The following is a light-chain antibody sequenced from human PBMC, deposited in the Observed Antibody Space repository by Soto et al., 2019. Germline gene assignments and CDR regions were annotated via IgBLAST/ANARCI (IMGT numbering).Light chain of an antibody. CDR1: QSVSSNY. V-gene: IGKV3D-20*02. J-gene: IGKJ1*01. Sequence: EIVLTQSPGTLSLSPGERATLSCRASQSVSSNYLAWYQQKPGQAPRLLIYGASNRATGIPARFSGSGSGTDFTLTISSLEPEDFAVYYCQQRSNWPTFGQGTKVDI. CDR3: QQRSNWPT. CDR2: GAS.